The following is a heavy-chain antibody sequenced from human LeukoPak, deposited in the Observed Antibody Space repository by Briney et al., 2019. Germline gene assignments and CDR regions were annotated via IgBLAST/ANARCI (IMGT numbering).Heavy chain of an antibody. D-gene: IGHD4-17*01. CDR3: ALPLRDGDFYFDY. CDR2: INRAGRST. J-gene: IGHJ4*02. V-gene: IGHV3-74*01. CDR1: GFTFSNYW. Sequence: PGGSLRLSCAASGFTFSNYWMHWVRQDPGKGLVWCSRINRAGRSTNYADSVKGRLTISRDNAKNTVLLQMNSLRAEDTAVYYCALPLRDGDFYFDYWGQGALVTVSS.